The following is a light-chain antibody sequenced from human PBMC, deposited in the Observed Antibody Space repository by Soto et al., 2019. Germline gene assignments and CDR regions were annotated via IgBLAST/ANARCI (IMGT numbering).Light chain of an antibody. CDR2: DAS. CDR1: QSVSKY. V-gene: IGKV3-11*01. CDR3: QQRSNWPIT. J-gene: IGKJ5*01. Sequence: EIVLTQSPATLSLSPGERATLSCRTSQSVSKYFAWYQQKPGRAPRLLIYDASSRATGIPARFIGSGSGTDFPLTISSLEPEDFAIYYCQQRSNWPITFGKGTRLEIK.